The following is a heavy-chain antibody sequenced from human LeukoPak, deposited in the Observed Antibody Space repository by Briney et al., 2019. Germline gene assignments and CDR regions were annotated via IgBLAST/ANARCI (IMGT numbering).Heavy chain of an antibody. D-gene: IGHD5-18*01. Sequence: GGSLRLSCAASGFNYSDHYMSWIRQAPGKGLEWLSYISSSGRIIYYADSVAGRFTISRDNAANSLYLQTNSLRVEDTAVYYCAREHSEDDAFDVWGQGTAVTVSS. CDR3: AREHSEDDAFDV. CDR1: GFNYSDHY. V-gene: IGHV3-11*01. J-gene: IGHJ3*01. CDR2: ISSSGRII.